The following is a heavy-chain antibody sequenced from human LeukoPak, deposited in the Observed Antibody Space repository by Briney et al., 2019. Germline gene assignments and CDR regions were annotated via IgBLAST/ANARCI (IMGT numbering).Heavy chain of an antibody. D-gene: IGHD3-10*01. Sequence: GGSLRLSCAASGFTFSSYAMHWVRQAPGKGLEWVAVISYDGSNKYYADSVKGRFTISRDNSKNTLYLQMNSLRAEDTAVYYCASLTDGSGSYYQSYRGQGTLVTVSS. J-gene: IGHJ4*02. CDR1: GFTFSSYA. CDR3: ASLTDGSGSYYQSY. CDR2: ISYDGSNK. V-gene: IGHV3-30-3*01.